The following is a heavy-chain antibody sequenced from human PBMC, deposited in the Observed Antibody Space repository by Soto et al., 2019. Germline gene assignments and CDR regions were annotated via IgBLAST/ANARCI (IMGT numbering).Heavy chain of an antibody. J-gene: IGHJ4*02. Sequence: GASVKVSCKASGYTFTNYYMHWVRQAPGQGLEWMGMINPRGGRTTYPQKFQGRVTMTTDTSTSTVYMELSSLRSEDTAVYYCARERSSGWLXYWGQGTVVXVSS. D-gene: IGHD6-19*01. V-gene: IGHV1-46*01. CDR1: GYTFTNYY. CDR3: ARERSSGWLXY. CDR2: INPRGGRT.